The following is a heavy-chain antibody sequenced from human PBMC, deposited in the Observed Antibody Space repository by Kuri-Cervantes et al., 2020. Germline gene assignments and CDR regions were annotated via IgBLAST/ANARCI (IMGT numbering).Heavy chain of an antibody. CDR1: GGSFSGYY. D-gene: IGHD5-24*01. Sequence: GSLRLSCAVYGGSFSGYYWSWIRQPPGKGLEWIGEIYHSGSTNYNPSLKSRVTISVDKSKNQFSLKLSSVTAADTAVYYCARSSWRWLQFDYWGQGTLVTVSS. CDR3: ARSSWRWLQFDY. J-gene: IGHJ4*02. V-gene: IGHV4-34*01. CDR2: IYHSGST.